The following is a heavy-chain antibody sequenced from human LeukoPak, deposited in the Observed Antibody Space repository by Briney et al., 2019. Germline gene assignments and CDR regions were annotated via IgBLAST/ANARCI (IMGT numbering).Heavy chain of an antibody. J-gene: IGHJ4*02. CDR2: IYYSGST. Sequence: SETLSLTCTVSGGSISSNTYYWGWIRQPPGKGLEWIGSIYYSGSTYYNPSLKSRVTISVDTSKNQFSLKLSSVTAADTAVYYCARAGGYIVVVVAAFYDYWGQGTLVTVSS. CDR1: GGSISSNTYY. D-gene: IGHD2-15*01. CDR3: ARAGGYIVVVVAAFYDY. V-gene: IGHV4-39*07.